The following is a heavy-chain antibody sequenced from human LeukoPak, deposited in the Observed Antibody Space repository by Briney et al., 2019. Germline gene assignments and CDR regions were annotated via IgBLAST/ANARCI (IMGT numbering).Heavy chain of an antibody. Sequence: PGGSLRLSCAASGFTFSSYGMHWVRQAPGKGLEWVAVIWYDGSNKYYADSVKGRFTISRDNSKNTLYLQMNSLRAEDTAVYYCARDLFGSNYDDYYYYGMDVWGQGTTVTVSS. J-gene: IGHJ6*02. CDR1: GFTFSSYG. CDR3: ARDLFGSNYDDYYYYGMDV. CDR2: IWYDGSNK. V-gene: IGHV3-33*01. D-gene: IGHD4-4*01.